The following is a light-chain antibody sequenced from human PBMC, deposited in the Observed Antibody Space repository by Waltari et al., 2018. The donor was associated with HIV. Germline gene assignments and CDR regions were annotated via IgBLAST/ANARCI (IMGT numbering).Light chain of an antibody. J-gene: IGLJ1*01. CDR3: SSYAGGNNYV. CDR1: SSDVGGYSY. V-gene: IGLV2-8*01. CDR2: EVS. Sequence: QSALTQPPPAPGSPGQSVTISCTGTSSDVGGYSYGPWYQQHPGKAPKLMIYEVSERPSGVPDRFFGSKTGNTASLTVSGLQAEDEAEYFCSSYAGGNNYVFGTGTKVTVL.